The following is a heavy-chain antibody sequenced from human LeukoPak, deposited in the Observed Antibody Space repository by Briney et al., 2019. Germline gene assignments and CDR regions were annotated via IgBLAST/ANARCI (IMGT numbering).Heavy chain of an antibody. V-gene: IGHV7-4-1*02. CDR2: INTDTGNP. D-gene: IGHD2-2*02. J-gene: IGHJ4*02. CDR3: ARATAICSSTSCYRWGFDY. Sequence: ASVKVSCKASGYTFTTYGVNWVRQAPGQGLEWMGWINTDTGNPTYAQGFTGRFVFSLGTSVSTAYVQISSLKAEDTAVYYCARATAICSSTSCYRWGFDYWGQGTLVTVSS. CDR1: GYTFTTYG.